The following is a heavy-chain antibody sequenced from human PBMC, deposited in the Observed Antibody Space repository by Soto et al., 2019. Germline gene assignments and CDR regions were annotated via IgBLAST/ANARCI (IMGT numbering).Heavy chain of an antibody. Sequence: ASVKVSCKASGYSFTDYGISWVLQAPGQGLEWMGWISAYNGNTNYAQEFRGRVTMTTDTSTTTTYMELRRLRSDDTAVYYCARDPNFHGSGSYYNFSPGYFDYWGQGTLVTVSS. D-gene: IGHD3-10*01. CDR2: ISAYNGNT. CDR3: ARDPNFHGSGSYYNFSPGYFDY. CDR1: GYSFTDYG. J-gene: IGHJ4*02. V-gene: IGHV1-18*01.